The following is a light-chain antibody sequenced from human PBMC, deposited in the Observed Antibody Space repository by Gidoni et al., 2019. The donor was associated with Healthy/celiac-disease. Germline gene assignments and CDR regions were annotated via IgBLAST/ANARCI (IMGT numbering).Light chain of an antibody. V-gene: IGKV3-11*01. CDR1: QTVSSY. Sequence: DIVLTQSPATLSLSPGERATLSCRASQTVSSYLAWYQQKPGQAPRLLFYDASNRATGVPARFSGSGSGTDFTLTISSLEPEDFAVYYCQQRSNWPPGLTFGGGTKVEIK. J-gene: IGKJ4*01. CDR2: DAS. CDR3: QQRSNWPPGLT.